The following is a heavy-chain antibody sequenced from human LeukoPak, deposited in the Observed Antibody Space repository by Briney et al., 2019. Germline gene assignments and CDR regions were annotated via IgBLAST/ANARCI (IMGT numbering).Heavy chain of an antibody. Sequence: SETLSLTCSVSVGSLSPYYWSWIRQPPGGGREWLGEINQSGSTNYNPSLKSRVTISVEKFKNQFSLEVTSVTAADTAIYYCATLGGLYYESHGYPDFDHWGQGTLVTVSS. V-gene: IGHV4-34*01. CDR2: INQSGST. CDR3: ATLGGLYYESHGYPDFDH. CDR1: VGSLSPYY. J-gene: IGHJ4*02. D-gene: IGHD3-22*01.